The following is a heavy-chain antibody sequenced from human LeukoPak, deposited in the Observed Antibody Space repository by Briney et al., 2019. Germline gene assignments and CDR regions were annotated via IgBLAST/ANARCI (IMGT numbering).Heavy chain of an antibody. D-gene: IGHD3-22*01. Sequence: PGGSLRLSCAASGFTFSSYWMSWVRQAPGKGLEWVANIKQDGSEKYYVDSVKGRFTISRDNAKNSLYLQMNSLRAEDTAVYYCARDLGHTYYYDSSGNESVGAFDIWGQGTMVTVSS. CDR1: GFTFSSYW. V-gene: IGHV3-7*01. J-gene: IGHJ3*02. CDR3: ARDLGHTYYYDSSGNESVGAFDI. CDR2: IKQDGSEK.